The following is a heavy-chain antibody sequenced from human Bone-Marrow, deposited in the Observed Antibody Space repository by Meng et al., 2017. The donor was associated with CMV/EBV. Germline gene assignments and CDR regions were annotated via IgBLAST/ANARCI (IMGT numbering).Heavy chain of an antibody. V-gene: IGHV4-34*01. CDR3: ARVDYDSSGYYEDFDY. D-gene: IGHD3-22*01. CDR2: INHSGST. CDR1: GGSFSGYY. Sequence: SETLSLTCAVYGGSFSGYYWSWIRQPPGKGLEWIGEINHSGSTNYNPSLKSRVTISVDTSKNQFSLKLSSVTAADTAVYYCARVDYDSSGYYEDFDYWGQGTLVTVSS. J-gene: IGHJ4*02.